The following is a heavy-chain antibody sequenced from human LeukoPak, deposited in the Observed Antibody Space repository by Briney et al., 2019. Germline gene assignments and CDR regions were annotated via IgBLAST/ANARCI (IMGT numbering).Heavy chain of an antibody. Sequence: PSETLSLTCAVSGYSISSGYYWGWIRQPAGEGLEWIGRIYTSGSTNYNPSLKSRVTISVDTSKNQFSLKLSSVTAADTAVYYCAREFSSWYTFDYWGQGTLVTVSS. CDR3: AREFSSWYTFDY. V-gene: IGHV4-61*02. D-gene: IGHD6-13*01. J-gene: IGHJ4*02. CDR1: GYSISSGYY. CDR2: IYTSGST.